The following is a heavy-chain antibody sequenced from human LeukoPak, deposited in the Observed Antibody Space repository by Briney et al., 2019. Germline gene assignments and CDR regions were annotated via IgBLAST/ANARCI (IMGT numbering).Heavy chain of an antibody. J-gene: IGHJ4*02. CDR1: GFTFSSYG. D-gene: IGHD1-26*01. Sequence: GGSLRLSCAASGFTFSSYGVHWVRQAPGKGLEWVAFIRYDGSNKYYADSVMGRFTISRDNSKNTLYLQMNSLRAEDTAVYYCAKRGLVGATSPSPFDYWGQGTLVTVSS. CDR2: IRYDGSNK. V-gene: IGHV3-30*02. CDR3: AKRGLVGATSPSPFDY.